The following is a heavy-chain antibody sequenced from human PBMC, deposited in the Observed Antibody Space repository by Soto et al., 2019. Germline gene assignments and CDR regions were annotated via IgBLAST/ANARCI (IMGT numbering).Heavy chain of an antibody. V-gene: IGHV1-3*05. Sequence: QVPLVQSGAEEKKPGASVKVSCKASGYTFTSYAMHWVRQAPGQRLEWMGWINGGNGNTKYSQKFQGRVTITRDTSASTAYMELSSLRSEDTAVYYCARSFVVVTDFDYWGQGTLVTVSS. CDR2: INGGNGNT. CDR1: GYTFTSYA. D-gene: IGHD2-21*02. J-gene: IGHJ4*02. CDR3: ARSFVVVTDFDY.